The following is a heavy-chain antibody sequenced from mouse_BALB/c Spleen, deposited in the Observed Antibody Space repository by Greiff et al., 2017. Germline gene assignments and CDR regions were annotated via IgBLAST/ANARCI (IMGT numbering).Heavy chain of an antibody. CDR2: ISDGGSYT. V-gene: IGHV5-4*02. Sequence: EVQVVESGGGLVKPGGSLKLSCAASGFTFSDYYMYWVRQTPEKRLEWVATISDGGSYTYYPDSVKGRFTISRDNAKNNLYLQMSSLKSEDTAMYYCARGDYDGGFFAYWGQGTLVTVSA. CDR1: GFTFSDYY. CDR3: ARGDYDGGFFAY. J-gene: IGHJ3*01. D-gene: IGHD2-4*01.